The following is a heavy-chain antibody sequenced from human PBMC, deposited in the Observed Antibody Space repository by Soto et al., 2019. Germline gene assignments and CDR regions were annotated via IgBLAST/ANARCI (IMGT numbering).Heavy chain of an antibody. CDR3: ATGRQHFDFWCLDY. D-gene: IGHD3-3*01. CDR1: GFTFSSYA. CDR2: ISGGGGST. J-gene: IGHJ4*02. Sequence: EVQLLESGGDLVQPGGSLRLSCAASGFTFSSYAMNWVRQAPGKGLEWVAAISGGGGSTYYADSVRGRFTISRDNSKDTLYLQMNSLRAEDTALYYCATGRQHFDFWCLDYWGQGTLVTVSS. V-gene: IGHV3-23*01.